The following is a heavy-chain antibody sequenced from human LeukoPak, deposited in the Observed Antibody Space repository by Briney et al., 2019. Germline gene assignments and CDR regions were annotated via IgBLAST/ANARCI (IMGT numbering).Heavy chain of an antibody. J-gene: IGHJ4*02. CDR1: GGSLSGYY. CDR2: INHSGST. Sequence: SETLSLTCAVYGGSLSGYYWSWIRQPPGKGLEWIGEINHSGSTNYNPSLKSRVTISVDTSKNQFSLKLSSVTAADTAVYYCARVRYCGGDCRHLFDYWGQGTLVTVSS. CDR3: ARVRYCGGDCRHLFDY. V-gene: IGHV4-34*01. D-gene: IGHD2-21*02.